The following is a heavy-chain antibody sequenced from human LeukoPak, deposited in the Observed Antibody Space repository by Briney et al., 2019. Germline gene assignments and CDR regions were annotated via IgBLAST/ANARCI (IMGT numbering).Heavy chain of an antibody. J-gene: IGHJ6*02. V-gene: IGHV3-30-3*01. D-gene: IGHD6-13*01. CDR1: GFTFTIHS. CDR2: ISYDGSNK. CDR3: ARVKAAAGFRTYYYGMDV. Sequence: GGSLRLSCAASGFTFTIHSMHWVRPAPGQGLGGGAVISYDGSNKYYADSVKGRFTISRDNSKNTLYLQMNSLRAEDTAVYYCARVKAAAGFRTYYYGMDVWGQGTTVTVSS.